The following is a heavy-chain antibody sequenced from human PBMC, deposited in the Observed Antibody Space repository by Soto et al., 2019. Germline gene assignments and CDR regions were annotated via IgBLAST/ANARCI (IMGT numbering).Heavy chain of an antibody. Sequence: PSDTLSLPCTVSGGSISRYYWSCIRQPPGKGLEWSGNIHYSGRPNYSPALKSRVTISVDTSKNLFSLKLSSVTAADTAVYYCARALNTSFGGVIMRDNWFDPRGQGTRGPVGS. CDR3: ARALNTSFGGVIMRDNWFDP. D-gene: IGHD3-3*01. CDR2: IHYSGRP. V-gene: IGHV4-59*01. CDR1: GGSISRYY. J-gene: IGHJ5*02.